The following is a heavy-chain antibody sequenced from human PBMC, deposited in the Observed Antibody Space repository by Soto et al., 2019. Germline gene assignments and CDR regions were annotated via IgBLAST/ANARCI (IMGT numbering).Heavy chain of an antibody. V-gene: IGHV5-51*01. CDR1: GYTFSNFW. Sequence: GESLKISCQCSGYTFSNFWIAWVRQLPGKGLEYMGIIYPGDSETRYSPSFHGKVTISADRSIGTAYLQWSSLEASDSAFYFCARSPRSSPYFDYWGQGALVTASS. D-gene: IGHD6-13*01. CDR2: IYPGDSET. J-gene: IGHJ4*02. CDR3: ARSPRSSPYFDY.